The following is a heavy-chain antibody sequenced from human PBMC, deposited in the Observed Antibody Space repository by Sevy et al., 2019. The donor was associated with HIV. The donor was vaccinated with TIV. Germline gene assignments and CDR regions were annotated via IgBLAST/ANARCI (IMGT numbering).Heavy chain of an antibody. V-gene: IGHV3-23*01. CDR3: AKVSYDSSGYYYPYFDY. J-gene: IGHJ4*02. Sequence: GGSLRLSCVASGFTFSSYAMSWVRQAPGKGLEWVSAISGSGGSTYYADSVKGRFTISRVNSKNTLYLQMNSLRAEDTAVYYCAKVSYDSSGYYYPYFDYWGQGTLVTVSS. CDR1: GFTFSSYA. CDR2: ISGSGGST. D-gene: IGHD3-22*01.